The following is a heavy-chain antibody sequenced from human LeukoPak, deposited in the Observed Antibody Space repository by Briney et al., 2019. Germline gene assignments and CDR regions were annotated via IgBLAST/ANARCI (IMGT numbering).Heavy chain of an antibody. CDR3: AKDRTYYYDSSGYYSLPNY. CDR2: ISGSGGST. Sequence: PGGSLRLSCAASGFTFGSYAMSWVRQAPGKGLEWVSAISGSGGSTYYADSVKGRFTISRDNSKNTLYLQMNSLRAEDTAVYYCAKDRTYYYDSSGYYSLPNYWGQGTLVTVSS. V-gene: IGHV3-23*01. CDR1: GFTFGSYA. J-gene: IGHJ4*02. D-gene: IGHD3-22*01.